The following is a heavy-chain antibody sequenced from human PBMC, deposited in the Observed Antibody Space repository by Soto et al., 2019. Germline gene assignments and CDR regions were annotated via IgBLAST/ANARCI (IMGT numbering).Heavy chain of an antibody. J-gene: IGHJ4*02. CDR2: ISSSSSYI. Sequence: GGSLRLSCAASGFTFSSYSMNWVRQAPGKGLEWVSSISSSSSYIYYADSVKGRFTISRDNAKNSLYLQMNSLRAEDTAVNSCARQKSPPFSGKRAIFFRPQDIVVVVAAPVDYWGQGTLVTVSS. CDR1: GFTFSSYS. D-gene: IGHD2-15*01. CDR3: ARQKSPPFSGKRAIFFRPQDIVVVVAAPVDY. V-gene: IGHV3-21*01.